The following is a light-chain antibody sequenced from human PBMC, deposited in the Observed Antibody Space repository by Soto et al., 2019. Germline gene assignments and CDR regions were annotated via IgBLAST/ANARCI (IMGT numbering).Light chain of an antibody. V-gene: IGKV1-9*01. CDR3: QQLHIYPYT. CDR2: GAS. CDR1: QDIGIN. Sequence: ILLTQSPPSLSASVGDRVTITCRASQDIGINLAWYHQIPGKAPKVLISGASAVQSEVPSGFSGSGSGTDFTLTISSLQPEHFATYYCQQLHIYPYTFGQGTKLEI. J-gene: IGKJ2*01.